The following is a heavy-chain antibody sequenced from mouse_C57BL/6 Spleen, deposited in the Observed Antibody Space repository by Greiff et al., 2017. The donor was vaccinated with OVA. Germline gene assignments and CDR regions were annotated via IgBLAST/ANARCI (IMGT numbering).Heavy chain of an antibody. CDR2: ISDGGSYT. CDR1: GFTFSSYA. CDR3: AKDSAGYVAY. J-gene: IGHJ3*01. V-gene: IGHV5-4*01. D-gene: IGHD3-2*02. Sequence: DVHLVESGGGLVKPGGSLKLSCAASGFTFSSYAMSWVRQTPEKRLEWVATISDGGSYTYYPDNVKGRFTISRDNAKNNLYLQMSHLKSEDTAMYYCAKDSAGYVAYWGQGTLVTVSA.